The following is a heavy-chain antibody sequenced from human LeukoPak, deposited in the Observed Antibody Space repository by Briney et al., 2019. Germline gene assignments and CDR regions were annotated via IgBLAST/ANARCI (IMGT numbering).Heavy chain of an antibody. J-gene: IGHJ3*02. V-gene: IGHV1-2*02. Sequence: ASVKVSCKASGYTFTGYYMHWVRQAPGQGLEWMGWINPNSGGTNYAQKSQGRVTMTRDTSISTAYMELSRLRSDDTAVYYCARDEGYSSSWPDDAFDIWGQGTMVTVSS. CDR2: INPNSGGT. CDR3: ARDEGYSSSWPDDAFDI. CDR1: GYTFTGYY. D-gene: IGHD6-13*01.